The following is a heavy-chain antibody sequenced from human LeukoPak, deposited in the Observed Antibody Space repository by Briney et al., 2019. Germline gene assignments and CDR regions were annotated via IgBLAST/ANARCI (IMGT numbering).Heavy chain of an antibody. J-gene: IGHJ5*02. CDR1: GFTFSSYA. CDR2: ISGSGGST. CDR3: ARSNWFDP. V-gene: IGHV3-23*01. Sequence: GGSLRLSCAASGFTFSSYAMSWVRQAPGKGLEWVSAISGSGGSTYYADSVKGRFTISRDDAKNSLYLQMNSLRAEDTAVYYCARSNWFDPWGQGTLVTVSS.